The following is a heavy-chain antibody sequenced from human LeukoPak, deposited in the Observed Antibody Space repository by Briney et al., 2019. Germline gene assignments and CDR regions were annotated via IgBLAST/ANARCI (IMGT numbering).Heavy chain of an antibody. D-gene: IGHD3-16*01. V-gene: IGHV1-2*04. CDR3: ARVSFGFDY. J-gene: IGHJ4*02. Sequence: GASVTVSFTASGYTFTVYYMHWVRQAPGQGLEWMGRINPNSGGTNYAQKFQGWVTMTRDTSISTAYMELSRLRSDDTAVYYCARVSFGFDYWGQGTLVTVSS. CDR1: GYTFTVYY. CDR2: INPNSGGT.